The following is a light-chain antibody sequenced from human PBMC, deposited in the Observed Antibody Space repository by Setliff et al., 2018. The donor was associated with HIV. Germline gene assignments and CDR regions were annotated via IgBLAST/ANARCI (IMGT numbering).Light chain of an antibody. CDR2: EVS. Sequence: SVLAQPASVSGSPGQSITISCAGTSSDVGSYNFISWYQQHPGKAPKLIIYEVSKWPSGVSNHFSGSKSGNTASLTISGLQTEDEAEYYCCSYASTGSFVFGTGTKVTV. CDR3: CSYASTGSFV. J-gene: IGLJ1*01. V-gene: IGLV2-23*02. CDR1: SSDVGSYNF.